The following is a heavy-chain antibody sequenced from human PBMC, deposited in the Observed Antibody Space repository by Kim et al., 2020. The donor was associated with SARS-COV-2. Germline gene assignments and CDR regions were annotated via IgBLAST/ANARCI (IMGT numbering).Heavy chain of an antibody. CDR2: ISSSSSII. Sequence: GGSLRLSCAVSGFTFSSYNMNWVRQAPGKGLEWVSFISSSSSIIYYADSVKGRFTISRDNAKNSLYLQMNSLRDEDTAVYYCARPMDSGDYLPDYWGQGTLVTVSS. CDR1: GFTFSSYN. J-gene: IGHJ4*02. V-gene: IGHV3-48*02. CDR3: ARPMDSGDYLPDY. D-gene: IGHD3-22*01.